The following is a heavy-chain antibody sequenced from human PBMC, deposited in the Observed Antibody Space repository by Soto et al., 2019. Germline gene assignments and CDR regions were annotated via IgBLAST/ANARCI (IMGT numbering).Heavy chain of an antibody. V-gene: IGHV4-4*02. D-gene: IGHD2-15*01. Sequence: SETLSLTCAVSGASISSDNRWTWVRQPTGEGLERIGEISESGTTKYTPSLASRVTISVDQSRNLLSLSLHSMTAADTAMYYCAKKVAAALLLYYFFGLDVWGQGTTGTVAS. CDR1: GASISSDNR. J-gene: IGHJ6*02. CDR2: ISESGTT. CDR3: AKKVAAALLLYYFFGLDV.